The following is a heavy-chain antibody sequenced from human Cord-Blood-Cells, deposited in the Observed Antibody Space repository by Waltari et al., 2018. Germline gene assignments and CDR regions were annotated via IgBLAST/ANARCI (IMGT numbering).Heavy chain of an antibody. D-gene: IGHD6-19*01. Sequence: QVQLVQSGAEVTKPGASVKVSCKVSGYTLTELSMHWVRQAPRKGLEWMGGFDPEDGETIYAQKFQGRVTMTEDTSTDTAYMELSSLRSEDTAVYYCATLRRIAVAGWYYFDYWGQGTLVTVSS. J-gene: IGHJ4*02. CDR1: GYTLTELS. CDR3: ATLRRIAVAGWYYFDY. V-gene: IGHV1-24*01. CDR2: FDPEDGET.